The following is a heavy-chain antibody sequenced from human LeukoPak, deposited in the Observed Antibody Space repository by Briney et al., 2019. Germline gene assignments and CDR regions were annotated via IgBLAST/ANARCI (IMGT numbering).Heavy chain of an antibody. CDR1: GYTFTSYG. Sequence: ASVKVSCKASGYTFTSYGISWVRQAPGQGLEWMGWISAYNGNTNYAQKFQGRVTITADESTSTAYMELSSLRSEDTAVYYCARDGGTYGYSSSWLSPYYFDYWGQGTLVTVSS. D-gene: IGHD6-13*01. CDR3: ARDGGTYGYSSSWLSPYYFDY. CDR2: ISAYNGNT. J-gene: IGHJ4*02. V-gene: IGHV1-18*01.